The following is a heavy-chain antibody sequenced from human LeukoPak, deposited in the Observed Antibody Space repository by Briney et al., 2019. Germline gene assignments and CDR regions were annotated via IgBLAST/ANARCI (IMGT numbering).Heavy chain of an antibody. Sequence: SETLSLTCAVYGGSFSGYYWSWLRQPPGKGLEWIGEINHSGSTNYNPSLKSRVTISVDTSKNQFSLKLSSVTAADTAVYYCAREKPGYCSGGSCYRKDKYYYYYYMDVWGKGTTVTVSS. CDR1: GGSFSGYY. CDR2: INHSGST. V-gene: IGHV4-34*01. D-gene: IGHD2-15*01. J-gene: IGHJ6*03. CDR3: AREKPGYCSGGSCYRKDKYYYYYYMDV.